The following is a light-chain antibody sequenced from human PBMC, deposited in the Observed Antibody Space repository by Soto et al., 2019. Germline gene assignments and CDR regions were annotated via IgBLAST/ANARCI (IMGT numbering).Light chain of an antibody. Sequence: QSALTQPASVSGSPGQSITISCTGTSSDVGGYNYVSWYQQLPGKAPKLMIFDVTNPPPGVSNRFSGSKSGNTASLTISGLQAEDEADYFCSSYTSSSSYVFGTGTKLTVL. V-gene: IGLV2-14*01. CDR1: SSDVGGYNY. CDR2: DVT. CDR3: SSYTSSSSYV. J-gene: IGLJ1*01.